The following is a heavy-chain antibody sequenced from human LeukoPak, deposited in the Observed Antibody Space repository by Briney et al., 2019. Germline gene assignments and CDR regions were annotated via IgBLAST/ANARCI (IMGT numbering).Heavy chain of an antibody. CDR1: GSTFSSYW. CDR3: VQSSPTIDY. J-gene: IGHJ4*02. Sequence: GGSLRLSCTAPGSTFSSYWMHWVLQAPGKGLVWVSRINSDGSSTTYADSVKGRFTISRDNTKNTLYLQMNSLRAEDTAVYYCVQSSPTIDYWGQGTLVTVSS. CDR2: INSDGSST. D-gene: IGHD6-6*01. V-gene: IGHV3-74*01.